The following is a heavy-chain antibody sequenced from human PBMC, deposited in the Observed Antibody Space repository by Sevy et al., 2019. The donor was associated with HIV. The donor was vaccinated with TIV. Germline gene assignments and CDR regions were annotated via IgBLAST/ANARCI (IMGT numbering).Heavy chain of an antibody. Sequence: SETLSLTCTVSGGSISSGRYYWSWIRQPAGKGLEWIGRVYTSGSTNYNPSLKSRVTISVDASKNQFSLKLSSVTAADTAVYYCASIYSSGWYYFDYWGQGTLVTVSS. CDR3: ASIYSSGWYYFDY. V-gene: IGHV4-61*02. CDR1: GGSISSGRYY. CDR2: VYTSGST. D-gene: IGHD6-19*01. J-gene: IGHJ4*02.